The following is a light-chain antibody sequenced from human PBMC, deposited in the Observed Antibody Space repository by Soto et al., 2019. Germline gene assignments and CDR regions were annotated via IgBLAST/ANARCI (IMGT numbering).Light chain of an antibody. CDR2: EVS. CDR1: SSDVGGYNY. CDR3: SSYAGSNIWV. Sequence: QSALTQPPSASGSPGQSVTISCTGTSSDVGGYNYVSWYQQYPGKAPKLMIYEVSKRPSGVPDRFSGSKSGKTASLTVSGLQAEDEADYYCSSYAGSNIWVFGVGTKVTVL. J-gene: IGLJ3*02. V-gene: IGLV2-8*01.